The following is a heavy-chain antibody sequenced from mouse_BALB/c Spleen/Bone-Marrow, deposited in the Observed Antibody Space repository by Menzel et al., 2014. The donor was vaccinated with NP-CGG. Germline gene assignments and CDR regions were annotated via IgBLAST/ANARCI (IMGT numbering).Heavy chain of an antibody. J-gene: IGHJ4*01. CDR3: ARGGGSSYNYAMDY. V-gene: IGHV3-8*02. D-gene: IGHD1-1*01. CDR1: GDSITSGY. Sequence: EVKLMESGPSLVKPSRALSLTCSVTGDSITSGYWNWIRKFPGNKLEYMGYISYSGSTYYNPSLKSRISITRDTSKNQYYLQLNSVTTEDTATYYCARGGGSSYNYAMDYWGQGTSVTVSS. CDR2: ISYSGST.